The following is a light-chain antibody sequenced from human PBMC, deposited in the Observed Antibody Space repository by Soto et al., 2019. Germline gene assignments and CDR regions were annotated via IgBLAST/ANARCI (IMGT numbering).Light chain of an antibody. CDR3: QQRSNWPT. V-gene: IGKV3-11*01. J-gene: IGKJ4*01. CDR2: DAF. Sequence: EIVLTQSPATLSLSPGERATLSCRASQGVSSYLACYQQKPGQAPRLLIYDAFNRATGIPARFSGSGSGTDFTFTISSLEPEDFAVYDCQQRSNWPTFGGGTKVDIK. CDR1: QGVSSY.